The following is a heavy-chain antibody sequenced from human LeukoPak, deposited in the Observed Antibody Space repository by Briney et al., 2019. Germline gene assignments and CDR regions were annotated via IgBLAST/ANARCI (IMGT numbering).Heavy chain of an antibody. CDR2: IYYSGST. D-gene: IGHD3-10*02. J-gene: IGHJ4*02. Sequence: SDTLSLTCAVSAYSISSNNWWAWVRQPPGKGLEWIGYIYYSGSTYYNPSLKSRVTMSVDTSKNQFSLQLTSVTAVDTAVYYCARVITRFGELLPTVLDYWGQGILVTISS. V-gene: IGHV4-28*03. CDR3: ARVITRFGELLPTVLDY. CDR1: AYSISSNNW.